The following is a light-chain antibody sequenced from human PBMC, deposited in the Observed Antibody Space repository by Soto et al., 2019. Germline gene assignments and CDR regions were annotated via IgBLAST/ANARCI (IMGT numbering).Light chain of an antibody. V-gene: IGKV3-15*01. J-gene: IGKJ2*01. CDR1: QSVSSY. CDR2: GAS. CDR3: HWYDDGPYT. Sequence: ESVLAQSRAPLSLSPGERATLSCRASQSVSSYLACYQQKPGQAPRLLIYGASTRATGIPVRFSGSGSGTEFTLTISSVQAVDFPVHYCHWYDDGPYTFGHGAKVDI.